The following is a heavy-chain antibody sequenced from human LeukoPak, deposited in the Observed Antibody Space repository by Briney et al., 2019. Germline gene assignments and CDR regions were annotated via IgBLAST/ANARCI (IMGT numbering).Heavy chain of an antibody. CDR3: ARHPLSGSYPILYFDH. J-gene: IGHJ4*02. CDR2: IYYSGST. D-gene: IGHD1-26*01. V-gene: IGHV4-59*08. Sequence: SETLSLTCTVSGGSISSYYWSWIRQPPGKGLEWIGYIYYSGSTNYNPSLKSRVTISVDTSKNQFSLKLSSVTAADTAVYYCARHPLSGSYPILYFDHWGQGTLVTVSS. CDR1: GGSISSYY.